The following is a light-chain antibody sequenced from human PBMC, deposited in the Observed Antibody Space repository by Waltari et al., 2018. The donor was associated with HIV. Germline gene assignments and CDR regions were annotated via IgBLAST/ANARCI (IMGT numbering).Light chain of an antibody. J-gene: IGLJ2*01. CDR3: SSYRTTFI. Sequence: QSALTQPASMSGSPGQSITISCAGPTSDIGPSHSVSWYQQHTDRAPKLIIYDVSYRPSGVDSRFSGPKSGNTASLTISDLRSDDEAVYYCSSYRTTFIFGAGTKLNVL. V-gene: IGLV2-14*03. CDR1: TSDIGPSHS. CDR2: DVS.